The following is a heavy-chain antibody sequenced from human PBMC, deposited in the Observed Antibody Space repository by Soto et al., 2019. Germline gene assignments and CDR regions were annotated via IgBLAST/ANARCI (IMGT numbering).Heavy chain of an antibody. V-gene: IGHV1-69*01. CDR1: GGTFSSYA. Sequence: KVSCKASGGTFSSYAISWVRQAPGQGLEWMGGIIPIFGTANYAQKFQGRVTITADESTSTAYMELSSLRSEDTAVYYCAITYNWNYVPYYYYGMDVWGQGTTVTVSS. D-gene: IGHD1-7*01. CDR3: AITYNWNYVPYYYYGMDV. J-gene: IGHJ6*02. CDR2: IIPIFGTA.